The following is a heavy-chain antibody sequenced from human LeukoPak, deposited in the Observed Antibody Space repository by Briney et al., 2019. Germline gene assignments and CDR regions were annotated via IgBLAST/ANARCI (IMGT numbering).Heavy chain of an antibody. Sequence: SETLSLTCTVSGGSISSGSYYWSWIRQPAGKGLEWIGRIYTSGSTNYNPSLKSRVTRSVDTSKNQFSLKLSSVTAADTAVYYCARSHYSSGTYYFDYWGQGTLVTVSS. CDR2: IYTSGST. J-gene: IGHJ4*02. CDR3: ARSHYSSGTYYFDY. CDR1: GGSISSGSYY. V-gene: IGHV4-61*02. D-gene: IGHD3-10*01.